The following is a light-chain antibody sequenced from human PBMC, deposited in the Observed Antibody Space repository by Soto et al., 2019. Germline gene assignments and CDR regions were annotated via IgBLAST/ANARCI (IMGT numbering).Light chain of an antibody. CDR1: QGISSY. CDR2: AAS. V-gene: IGKV1-8*01. J-gene: IGKJ1*01. Sequence: AIRMTQSPSSLSASTGDRVTITCRASQGISSYLAWYQQKPGKAPKLLIYAASPLQSGVPSRFSGSGSGTDFTLTISCLQYEDFSTYYCQQYYSYPQTFGQGTKVEIK. CDR3: QQYYSYPQT.